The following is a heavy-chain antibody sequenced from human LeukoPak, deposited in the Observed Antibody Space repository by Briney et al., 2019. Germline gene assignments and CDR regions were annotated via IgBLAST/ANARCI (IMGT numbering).Heavy chain of an antibody. CDR1: GGTFSSYA. CDR3: ARAGGAVAVQVGLDLRY. D-gene: IGHD6-19*01. CDR2: IIPIFGTA. V-gene: IGHV1-69*05. Sequence: SVKVSCKASGGTFSSYAISWVRQAPGQGLERMGRIIPIFGTANYAQKFQGRVTITTDESTSTAYMELSSLRSEDTAVYYCARAGGAVAVQVGLDLRYWGQGTLVTVSS. J-gene: IGHJ4*02.